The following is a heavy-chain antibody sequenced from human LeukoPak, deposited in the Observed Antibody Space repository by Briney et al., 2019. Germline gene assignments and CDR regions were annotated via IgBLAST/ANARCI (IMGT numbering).Heavy chain of an antibody. CDR3: ARGPVEEKPYYFDY. CDR2: MNPNSGNT. J-gene: IGHJ4*02. CDR1: GYTFTSYD. Sequence: ASVKVSCKASGYTFTSYDINWVRQATGQGLEWMGWMNPNSGNTGYAQKFQGGVTMTRNTSISTAYMELSGLRSEDTAVYYCARGPVEEKPYYFDYWGQGTLVTVSS. V-gene: IGHV1-8*01.